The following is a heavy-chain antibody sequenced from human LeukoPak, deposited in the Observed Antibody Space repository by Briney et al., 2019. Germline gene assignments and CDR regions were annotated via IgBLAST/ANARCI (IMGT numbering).Heavy chain of an antibody. D-gene: IGHD5-12*01. Sequence: GRSLRLSCTASGFSFGVYAMSWFCQAPGKGLEWVGFIRGKVYGGTTEYAASVKGRFTISRDDSKSIAYLQLNSLESEDTAVYYCVRYSGDADYWGQGTLVTVSS. CDR2: IRGKVYGGTT. CDR1: GFSFGVYA. CDR3: VRYSGDADY. V-gene: IGHV3-49*03. J-gene: IGHJ4*02.